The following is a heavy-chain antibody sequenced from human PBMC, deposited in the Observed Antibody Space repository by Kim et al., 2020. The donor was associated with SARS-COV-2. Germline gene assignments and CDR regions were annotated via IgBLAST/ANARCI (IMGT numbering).Heavy chain of an antibody. Sequence: SETLSLTCAAYGGSFSNYYWSWIRQPPGKGLEWIGEISHSGSNHYNPSLKSRVTMSVDTSKNQFSLKLSSVTAADTAVYYCASLRNFTTTATGYWGQGTQVTVYS. CDR1: GGSFSNYY. CDR3: ASLRNFTTTATGY. J-gene: IGHJ4*02. V-gene: IGHV4-34*01. D-gene: IGHD4-17*01. CDR2: ISHSGSN.